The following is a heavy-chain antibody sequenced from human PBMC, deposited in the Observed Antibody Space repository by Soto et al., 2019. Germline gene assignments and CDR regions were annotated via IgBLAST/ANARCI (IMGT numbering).Heavy chain of an antibody. CDR2: INHSGST. Sequence: QVQLQQWGAGLLKPSETLSLTCAVYGGSFNGYYWSWIRQPPGKGLEWIGEINHSGSTNYNPSLKSRVTISVDTSTNQFSLKLSSVTAADTAVYYCARARRFGESYFDYWGQGTLVTVSS. V-gene: IGHV4-34*01. J-gene: IGHJ4*02. CDR1: GGSFNGYY. CDR3: ARARRFGESYFDY. D-gene: IGHD3-10*01.